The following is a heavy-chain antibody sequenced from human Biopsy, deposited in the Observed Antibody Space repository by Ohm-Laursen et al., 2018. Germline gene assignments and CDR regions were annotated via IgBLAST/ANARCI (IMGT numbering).Heavy chain of an antibody. Sequence: GSLRLSCSASGFPFSTYWMTWVRQAPGKGLEWAANINQDGSEKYYVDSVKGRFTISRDNAKDSLDLQMSRLRVEDTALYYCASAHQYCSATTCNGGSDFWGQGTLVTVSS. J-gene: IGHJ4*02. CDR3: ASAHQYCSATTCNGGSDF. D-gene: IGHD2-15*01. V-gene: IGHV3-7*01. CDR2: INQDGSEK. CDR1: GFPFSTYW.